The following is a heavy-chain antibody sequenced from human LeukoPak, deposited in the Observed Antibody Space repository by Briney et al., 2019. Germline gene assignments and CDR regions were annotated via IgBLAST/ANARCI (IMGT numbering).Heavy chain of an antibody. CDR3: ASFSWGSGSYNQEAIWSWFDP. CDR2: IYYSGST. V-gene: IGHV4-59*08. D-gene: IGHD3-10*01. CDR1: GGSISSFY. J-gene: IGHJ5*02. Sequence: SETLSLTCNVSGGSISSFYWSWIRQPPGEGLEWIGYIYYSGSTNYNPSLKSRVTTSVDTSKNQFSLKLSSVTAADTAVYYCASFSWGSGSYNQEAIWSWFDPWGQGTLVTVSS.